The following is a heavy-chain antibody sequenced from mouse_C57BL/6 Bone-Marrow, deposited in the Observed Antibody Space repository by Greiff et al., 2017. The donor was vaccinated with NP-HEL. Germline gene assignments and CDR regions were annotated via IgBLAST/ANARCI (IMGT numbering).Heavy chain of an antibody. CDR2: ISNGGGST. J-gene: IGHJ4*01. V-gene: IGHV5-12*01. CDR1: GFTFSDYY. D-gene: IGHD2-2*01. Sequence: EVQGVESGGGLVQPGGSLKLSCAASGFTFSDYYMYWVRQTPEKRLEWVAYISNGGGSTYYPDTVKGRFTISRDNAKNTLYLQMSRLKSEDTAMYYCARSTMVTTSYYYAMDYWGQGTSVTVSS. CDR3: ARSTMVTTSYYYAMDY.